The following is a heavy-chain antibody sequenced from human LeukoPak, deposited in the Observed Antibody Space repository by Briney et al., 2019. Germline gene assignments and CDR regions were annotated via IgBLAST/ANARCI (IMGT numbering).Heavy chain of an antibody. CDR2: IYTSGST. CDR1: GGSLSSYY. D-gene: IGHD2-2*01. V-gene: IGHV4-4*07. CDR3: ARVRGTCSSTSCPYYYYYGMDV. J-gene: IGHJ6*02. Sequence: ETLSLTCTVSGGSLSSYYWSWIRQPAGKGLEWIGRIYTSGSTNYNPSLKSRVTMSVDTSKNQFSLKLSSVTAADTAVYYCARVRGTCSSTSCPYYYYYGMDVWGQGTTVTVSS.